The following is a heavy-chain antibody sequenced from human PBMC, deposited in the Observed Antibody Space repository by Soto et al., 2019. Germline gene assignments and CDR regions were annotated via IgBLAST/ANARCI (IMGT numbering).Heavy chain of an antibody. V-gene: IGHV3-30*18. CDR1: GFTFSSYG. Sequence: QVQLVESGGGVVQPGRSLRLSCAASGFTFSSYGMHWVRQAPGKGLEWVAVISYDGSNKYYADSVKGRFTISRDNSKNTLYLQMNSLRAEDTAVYYCAKLLGGGATPYYYYYGMDVWGQGTTVTVSS. CDR3: AKLLGGGATPYYYYYGMDV. D-gene: IGHD1-26*01. CDR2: ISYDGSNK. J-gene: IGHJ6*02.